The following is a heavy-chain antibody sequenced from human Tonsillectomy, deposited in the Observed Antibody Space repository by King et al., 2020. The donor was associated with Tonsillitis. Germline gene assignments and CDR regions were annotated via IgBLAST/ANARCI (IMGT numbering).Heavy chain of an antibody. J-gene: IGHJ5*02. D-gene: IGHD6-13*01. CDR2: IYHSGIT. Sequence: VQLQESGPGLVKPSETLSLTCAVSGYSISSGYYWGWIRQPPGKRLEWIGSIYHSGITYYNPSLKSRVTISVDTSKNQFSLKLTSVTAADTAVYYCAREVVAAAGTRKFDPWGQGTLVTVSS. V-gene: IGHV4-38-2*02. CDR3: AREVVAAAGTRKFDP. CDR1: GYSISSGYY.